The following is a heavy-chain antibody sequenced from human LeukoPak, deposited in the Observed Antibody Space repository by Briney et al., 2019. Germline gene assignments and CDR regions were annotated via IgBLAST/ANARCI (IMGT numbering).Heavy chain of an antibody. CDR3: ATPASAYYVNEGFDI. D-gene: IGHD3-3*01. V-gene: IGHV4-59*01. J-gene: IGHJ3*02. Sequence: SETLSLTCTVSRYSITSYYWNWIRQPPGKGLEWIGHIYHSGSTNYNPSLKSRRTTSVDTSNNPISLKLSPVTAADTTAYYCATPASAYYVNEGFDIWGQGTMVTVSS. CDR1: RYSITSYY. CDR2: IYHSGST.